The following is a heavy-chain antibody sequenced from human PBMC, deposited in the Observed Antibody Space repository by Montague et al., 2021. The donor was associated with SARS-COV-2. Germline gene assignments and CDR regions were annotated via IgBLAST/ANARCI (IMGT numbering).Heavy chain of an antibody. J-gene: IGHJ6*02. D-gene: IGHD3-3*01. Sequence: SETLSLTCAVYSGSFSDFYWTWTRQSPGKGPEWIGEINHTGSAPYKPPLKGRVTLSRDTSKNQISLKLQSVTPADTAVYYCARGQVTISGVLIFIPAAGHLDGWGQGTSVTVSS. V-gene: IGHV4-34*01. CDR1: SGSFSDFY. CDR2: INHTGSA. CDR3: ARGQVTISGVLIFIPAAGHLDG.